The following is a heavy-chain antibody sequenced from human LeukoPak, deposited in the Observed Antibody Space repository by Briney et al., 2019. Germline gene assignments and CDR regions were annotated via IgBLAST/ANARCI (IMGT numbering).Heavy chain of an antibody. CDR2: IYYSGST. CDR3: ARTRNYDFWSGYSNWFDP. J-gene: IGHJ5*02. CDR1: GGSISSYY. Sequence: SETLSLTCTVSGGSISSYYWSWIRQPPRKGMEWIGYIYYSGSTNYNPALKSRVTISVDTSKNQFSLKLSSVTAADTAVYYCARTRNYDFWSGYSNWFDPWGQGTLVTVSS. D-gene: IGHD3-3*01. V-gene: IGHV4-59*01.